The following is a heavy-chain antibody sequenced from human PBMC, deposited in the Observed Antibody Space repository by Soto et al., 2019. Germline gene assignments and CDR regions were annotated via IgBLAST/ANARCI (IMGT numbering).Heavy chain of an antibody. V-gene: IGHV1-69*02. CDR2: IIPILGIA. CDR1: GGTFSSYT. J-gene: IGHJ5*02. CDR3: ARVPEIAVGDNWFDP. D-gene: IGHD6-19*01. Sequence: QVQLVQSGAEVKKPGSSVKVSCKASGGTFSSYTISWVRQAPGQGLEWMGRIIPILGIANYAQKFQGRVTITANKSTSTAYKELSSLRSEDTAVYYCARVPEIAVGDNWFDPWGQGTLVTVSS.